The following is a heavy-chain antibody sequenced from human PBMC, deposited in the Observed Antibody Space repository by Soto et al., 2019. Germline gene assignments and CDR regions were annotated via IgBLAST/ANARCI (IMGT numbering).Heavy chain of an antibody. CDR1: GYTFTNFG. CDR3: ARGGTPIDD. D-gene: IGHD3-16*01. Sequence: QVHLVQSGAEVKKPGASVTVSCTASGYTFTNFGISWVRQAPGQGLEWTGWISAYNGNTKCAQKVQGRVTMTTDTPTSTADTEPRRLRSDDTAVDYCARGGTPIDDWGQGTLVTVSS. V-gene: IGHV1-18*01. J-gene: IGHJ4*02. CDR2: ISAYNGNT.